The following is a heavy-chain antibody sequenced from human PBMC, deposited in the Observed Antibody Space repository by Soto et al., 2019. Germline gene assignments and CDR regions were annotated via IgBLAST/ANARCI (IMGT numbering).Heavy chain of an antibody. V-gene: IGHV6-1*01. Sequence: SQTLSLTCAISGDSVSSNSAAWNWIRQSPSRGLEWLGRTYYRSKWYNDYAVSVKSRITINPDTSKNQFSLQLNSVTPEDTAVYYCARDRTQLWSGYYYGMDVWGQGTTVTVSS. CDR1: GDSVSSNSAA. CDR2: TYYRSKWYN. CDR3: ARDRTQLWSGYYYGMDV. D-gene: IGHD5-18*01. J-gene: IGHJ6*02.